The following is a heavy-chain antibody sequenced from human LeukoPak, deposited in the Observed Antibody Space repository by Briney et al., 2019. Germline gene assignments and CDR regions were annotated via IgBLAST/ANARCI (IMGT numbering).Heavy chain of an antibody. CDR3: TTELVWFGVLAH. J-gene: IGHJ4*02. V-gene: IGHV3-15*01. CDR2: IKSKTDGGTT. Sequence: GGSLRLSCAGSGFTFNNARMTWVRQAPGKGLEWVGRIKSKTDGGTTDYAAPVKDRFTISRDDSKSTLYLQMNSLQTEDTGVYYCTTELVWFGVLAHWGQGTLATVSS. D-gene: IGHD3-10*01. CDR1: GFTFNNAR.